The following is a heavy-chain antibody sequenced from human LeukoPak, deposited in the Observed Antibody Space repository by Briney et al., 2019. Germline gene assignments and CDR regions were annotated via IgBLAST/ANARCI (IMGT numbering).Heavy chain of an antibody. J-gene: IGHJ4*02. CDR2: INTDGTVT. Sequence: PGGSLTLSCAASGFTFSKYCMLWLRQAPGKGLESVSRINTDGTVTTYADSVKGRFTVHRDNADNTMFLQMNSVINEETAVYYCATKPSLAPPPDSWGQGTPVTVSS. D-gene: IGHD1-14*01. V-gene: IGHV3-74*01. CDR1: GFTFSKYC. CDR3: ATKPSLAPPPDS.